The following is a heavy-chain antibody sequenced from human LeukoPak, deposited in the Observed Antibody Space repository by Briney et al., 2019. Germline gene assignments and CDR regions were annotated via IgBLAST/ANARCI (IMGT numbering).Heavy chain of an antibody. J-gene: IGHJ4*02. CDR3: AKSRLSGWYYYDSSGYYDY. CDR2: IWYDGSNK. CDR1: GFTFSSYG. Sequence: GGSLRLSCAASGFTFSSYGMHWVRQAPGKGLEWVAVIWYDGSNKYYAGSVKGRFTISRDNSKNTLYLQMNSLRAEDTAVYYCAKSRLSGWYYYDSSGYYDYWGQGTLVTVSS. D-gene: IGHD3-22*01. V-gene: IGHV3-33*06.